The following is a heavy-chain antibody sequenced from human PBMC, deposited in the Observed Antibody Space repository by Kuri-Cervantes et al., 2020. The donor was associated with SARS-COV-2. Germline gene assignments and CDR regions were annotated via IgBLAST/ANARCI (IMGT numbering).Heavy chain of an antibody. V-gene: IGHV3-30*18. CDR1: GFNFSRTD. J-gene: IGHJ4*01. CDR3: AKDRVGVQAF. CDR2: ISHDGKNK. Sequence: GGSLRLSCAASGFNFSRTDMHWVRQAPGKGLEWVAVISHDGKNKKCIASGKGRFTISRDNSQNTLYLHMKSLRSEDTAMYYCAKDRVGVQAFWGHGNLVHVSS. D-gene: IGHD2-21*01.